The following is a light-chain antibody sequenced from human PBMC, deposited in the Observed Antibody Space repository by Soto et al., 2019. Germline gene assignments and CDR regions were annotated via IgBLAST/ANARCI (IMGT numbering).Light chain of an antibody. Sequence: ENVLTQSPGTLSLSPGERATLSCRASQSVTSNFLAWYQQKPGQAPRLLIYGASTRAAGVPDRFSGSGSETDFTLTITRLEPEDFAVYCCQQYGRAPLLYTFGQGTKLGVK. CDR1: QSVTSNF. CDR2: GAS. V-gene: IGKV3-20*01. CDR3: QQYGRAPLLYT. J-gene: IGKJ2*01.